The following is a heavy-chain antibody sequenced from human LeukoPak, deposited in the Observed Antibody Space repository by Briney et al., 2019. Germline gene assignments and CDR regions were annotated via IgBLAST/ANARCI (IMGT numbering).Heavy chain of an antibody. V-gene: IGHV3-21*01. D-gene: IGHD6-13*01. Sequence: PGGSLRLSCAASGFTFRGFNMNWVRQAPGKGLEWVSSISSSGTNIDYAESVKGRFTISRDNAKNSLYLQMNSLKAEDTAVYYCARVQYSSSWYFDYWGQGTLVTVSS. J-gene: IGHJ4*02. CDR2: ISSSGTNI. CDR1: GFTFRGFN. CDR3: ARVQYSSSWYFDY.